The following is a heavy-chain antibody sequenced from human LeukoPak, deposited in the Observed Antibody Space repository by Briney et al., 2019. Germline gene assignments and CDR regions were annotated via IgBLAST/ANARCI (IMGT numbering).Heavy chain of an antibody. J-gene: IGHJ4*02. V-gene: IGHV4-4*02. D-gene: IGHD3-10*01. Sequence: TSGTVSLTCAVSGGSISSSNWWSWVRQPPGKGLEWIGEINHSGSTNYNPSLKSRVTISVDTSKNQFSLKLSSVTAADTAVYYCARKVGYYGSGSYYTYDYWGQGTLVTVSS. CDR1: GGSISSSNW. CDR3: ARKVGYYGSGSYYTYDY. CDR2: INHSGST.